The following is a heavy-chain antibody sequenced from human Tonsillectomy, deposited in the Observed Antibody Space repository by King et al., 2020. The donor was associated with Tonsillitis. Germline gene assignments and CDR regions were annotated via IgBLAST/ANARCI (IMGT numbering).Heavy chain of an antibody. J-gene: IGHJ4*02. CDR3: ARAGIAVAEPPDY. CDR2: IWYDVSNK. Sequence: VQLVESGGGVVQPGRSLRLSCAASIFTFSSYGMHWVRQAPGQGLEWVAVIWYDVSNKYYADSVKVRCTISRDNSKNTLYLQMNSLRAEDTAVYYCARAGIAVAEPPDYWGQGTLVTVSS. D-gene: IGHD6-19*01. V-gene: IGHV3-33*08. CDR1: IFTFSSYG.